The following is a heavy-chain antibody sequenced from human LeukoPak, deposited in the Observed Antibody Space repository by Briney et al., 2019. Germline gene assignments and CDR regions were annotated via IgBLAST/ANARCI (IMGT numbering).Heavy chain of an antibody. D-gene: IGHD6-19*01. J-gene: IGHJ3*02. Sequence: GGSLRLSCAAAGFTFSNYAMTWVRQAPGKGLEWVSTTSGSGGYTFYADSVKGRFTISRDNSKKTLYLQMPSLRPEDTAVYYCAKGDSASYARGDAFDIWGQGTMVTVSS. CDR2: TSGSGGYT. CDR1: GFTFSNYA. V-gene: IGHV3-23*01. CDR3: AKGDSASYARGDAFDI.